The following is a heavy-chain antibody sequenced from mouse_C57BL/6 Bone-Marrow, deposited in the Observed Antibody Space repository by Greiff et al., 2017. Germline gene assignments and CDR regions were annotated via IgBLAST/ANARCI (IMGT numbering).Heavy chain of an antibody. J-gene: IGHJ3*01. CDR3: ARHRPWFAY. V-gene: IGHV5-6*01. CDR2: ISSGGSYT. CDR1: GFTFSSYG. Sequence: DVQLVESGGDLVKPGGSLKLSCAASGFTFSSYGMSWVRQTPDKRLEWVATISSGGSYTYYPDSVKGRFTISRDNAKNTLYLQMSSLKSEDTAMYYCARHRPWFAYWGQGTLVTVSA.